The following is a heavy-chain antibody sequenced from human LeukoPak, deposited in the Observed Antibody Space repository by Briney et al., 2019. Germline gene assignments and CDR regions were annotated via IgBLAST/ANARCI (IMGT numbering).Heavy chain of an antibody. CDR2: ISSSSSHI. D-gene: IGHD3-10*01. CDR3: ARADYYTSGTYDEYFFDS. J-gene: IGHJ4*02. V-gene: IGHV3-21*04. CDR1: GFTFSSYS. Sequence: GGSLRLSCAASGFTFSSYSMNWVRQAPGKGLEWVSSISSSSSHIYYADSVKGRFTISRDNAKNSLYLQMNSLRAEDTAVYYCARADYYTSGTYDEYFFDSWGQGALVTVSS.